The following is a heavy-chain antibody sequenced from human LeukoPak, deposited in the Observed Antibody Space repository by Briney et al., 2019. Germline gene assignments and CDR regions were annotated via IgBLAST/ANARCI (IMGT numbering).Heavy chain of an antibody. Sequence: GGSLRLSCAASGFTFSSYAMHWVRQAPGKGLEWVAVISYDGSNKYYADSVKGRFTISRDNSKNTLYLQMNSLRAEDTAVYYCARDLGQNWGQGTLVTVSS. V-gene: IGHV3-30*04. J-gene: IGHJ4*02. CDR1: GFTFSSYA. CDR3: ARDLGQN. CDR2: ISYDGSNK.